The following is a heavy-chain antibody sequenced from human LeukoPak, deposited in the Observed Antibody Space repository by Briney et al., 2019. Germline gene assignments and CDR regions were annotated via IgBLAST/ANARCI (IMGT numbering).Heavy chain of an antibody. CDR2: ISSSSSYI. D-gene: IGHD2-2*01. CDR1: RFPVRSNY. V-gene: IGHV3-21*01. CDR3: ARGSDCSSTSCYLRYYYMDV. Sequence: GGSLRLSCAASRFPVRSNYMSWVRQAPGKGLEWVSSISSSSSYIYYADSVKGRFTISRDNAKNSLYLQMNSLRAEDTAVYYCARGSDCSSTSCYLRYYYMDVWGKGTTVTVSS. J-gene: IGHJ6*03.